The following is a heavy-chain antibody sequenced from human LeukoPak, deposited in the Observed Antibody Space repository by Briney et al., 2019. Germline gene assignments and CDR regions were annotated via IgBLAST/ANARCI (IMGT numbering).Heavy chain of an antibody. Sequence: SQTLSLTCAISGDSVSSNSAAWNWIRQSPSRGLEGLGRTYYRSKWYNDYAVSVKSRITINPDTSKNQFSLQLNSVTPEDTAVYYCARDIFDLNIYSGWYSLGAFDIWGQGTMVTVSS. CDR1: GDSVSSNSAA. J-gene: IGHJ3*02. CDR3: ARDIFDLNIYSGWYSLGAFDI. D-gene: IGHD6-19*01. CDR2: TYYRSKWYN. V-gene: IGHV6-1*01.